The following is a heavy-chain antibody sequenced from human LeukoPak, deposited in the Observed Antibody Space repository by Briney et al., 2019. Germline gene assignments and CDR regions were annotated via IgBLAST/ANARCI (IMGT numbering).Heavy chain of an antibody. D-gene: IGHD1-14*01. V-gene: IGHV1-69*13. J-gene: IGHJ3*02. CDR1: GYTFTSYG. Sequence: SVKVSCKASGYTFTSYGISWVRQAPGQGLEWMGGIIPIFGTANYAQKFQGRVTITADESTSTAYMELSSLRSEDTAVYYCAREPEGGAFDIWGQGTMVTVSS. CDR2: IIPIFGTA. CDR3: AREPEGGAFDI.